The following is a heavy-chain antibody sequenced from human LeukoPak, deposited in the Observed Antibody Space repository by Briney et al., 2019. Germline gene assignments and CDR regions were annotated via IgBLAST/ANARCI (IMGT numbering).Heavy chain of an antibody. J-gene: IGHJ6*03. CDR3: ARAEYSNYYYYYYMDV. V-gene: IGHV4-39*07. D-gene: IGHD6-6*01. Sequence: SETLSLTCTVSGGSISSSSYYWGWIRQPPGKGLEWIGSIYYSGSTYYNPSLKSRVTISVDTSKNQFSLKLSSVTAADTAVYYCARAEYSNYYYYYYMDVWGKGTTVTVSS. CDR1: GGSISSSSYY. CDR2: IYYSGST.